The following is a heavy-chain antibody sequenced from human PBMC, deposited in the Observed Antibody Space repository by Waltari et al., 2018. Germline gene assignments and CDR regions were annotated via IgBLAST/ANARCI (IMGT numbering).Heavy chain of an antibody. J-gene: IGHJ4*02. CDR3: ARQFSSGWYSEY. V-gene: IGHV4-34*01. CDR2: INHSGST. D-gene: IGHD6-19*01. CDR1: GGSFSGYY. Sequence: QVQLQQWGAGLLKPSETLSPTCAVYGGSFSGYYWSWLRQSPGKGLEWIGEINHSGSTNYNPSLKSRVTISVDTSKNQFSLKVSSVTAADTAVYYCARQFSSGWYSEYWGQGTLVTVSS.